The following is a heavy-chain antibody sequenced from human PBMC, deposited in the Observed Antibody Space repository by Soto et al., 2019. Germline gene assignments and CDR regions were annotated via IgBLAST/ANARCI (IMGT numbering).Heavy chain of an antibody. CDR2: VSHDGRNT. Sequence: VQLVESGGGVVQPGRSLRLSCAASGFTFSDYAMHWVRQAPGKGLEWVAVVSHDGRNTHYADSVKGRFTISRDSYKITVSLEMTSLRAEDTAVYYCAKGGRQWLVTSDFNYWGQGALVTVSS. J-gene: IGHJ4*02. V-gene: IGHV3-30*18. D-gene: IGHD6-19*01. CDR3: AKGGRQWLVTSDFNY. CDR1: GFTFSDYA.